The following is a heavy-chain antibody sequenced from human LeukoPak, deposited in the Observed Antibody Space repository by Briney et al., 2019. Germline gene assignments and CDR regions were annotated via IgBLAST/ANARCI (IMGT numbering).Heavy chain of an antibody. D-gene: IGHD3-16*01. J-gene: IGHJ3*02. CDR3: ARHRFVGLRAFDI. CDR2: IYYSGST. Sequence: PSETLSLTCAVYGGSFSSYYWSWIRQPPGKGLEWIGYIYYSGSTNYNPSLKSRVTISVDTSKNQFSLKLSSVTAADTAVYYCARHRFVGLRAFDIWGQGTMVTVSS. V-gene: IGHV4-59*08. CDR1: GGSFSSYY.